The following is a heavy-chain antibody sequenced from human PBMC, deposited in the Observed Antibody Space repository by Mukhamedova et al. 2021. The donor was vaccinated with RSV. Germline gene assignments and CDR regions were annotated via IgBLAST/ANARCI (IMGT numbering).Heavy chain of an antibody. D-gene: IGHD1-26*01. Sequence: GTNYAQKFQGRVTMTRDTSISTAYMELSRLRSDDTAMYYCVRIWGGGATASYWGQGTLVTVSS. V-gene: IGHV1-2*02. J-gene: IGHJ4*02. CDR3: VRIWGGGATASY. CDR2: GT.